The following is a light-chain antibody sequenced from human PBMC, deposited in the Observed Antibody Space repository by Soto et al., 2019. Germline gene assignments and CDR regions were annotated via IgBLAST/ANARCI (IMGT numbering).Light chain of an antibody. J-gene: IGKJ1*01. V-gene: IGKV3-15*01. CDR1: QSVSSD. Sequence: ERVMKQSPATVSVSPGERATLSCRASQSVSSDLAWYQQKPGQAPRLLIYGASTRATGIPARFSGSGSGTEFTLTVSSLQSEDFAVYYCQQYNSWPPWTFGQGTKVEIK. CDR2: GAS. CDR3: QQYNSWPPWT.